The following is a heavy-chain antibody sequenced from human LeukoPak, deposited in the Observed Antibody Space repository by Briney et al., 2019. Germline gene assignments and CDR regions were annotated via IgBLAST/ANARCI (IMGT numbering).Heavy chain of an antibody. CDR3: ASSYDSSGLHGDAFDI. J-gene: IGHJ3*02. CDR2: IYYSGST. CDR1: GGSISSYY. V-gene: IGHV4-59*01. Sequence: SETQSLTCTVSGGSISSYYWSWIRQPPGKGLEWIGYIYYSGSTNYNPSLKSRVTISVDTSKNQFSLKLSSVTAADTAVYYCASSYDSSGLHGDAFDIWGQGTMVTVSS. D-gene: IGHD3-22*01.